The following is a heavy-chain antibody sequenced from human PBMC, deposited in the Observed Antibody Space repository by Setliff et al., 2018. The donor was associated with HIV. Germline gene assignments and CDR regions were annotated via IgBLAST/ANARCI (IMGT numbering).Heavy chain of an antibody. Sequence: PSETLSLTCTVSGGSVSNSDHYWSWIRQSPGNGLEWIGYIHYSGSTYYNPSLKSRVTISVDTSQNQFSLRLNSVTAADTAMYYCVHSLLGAPMVDYWGQGTLVTVSS. D-gene: IGHD3-16*01. CDR2: IHYSGST. CDR1: GGSVSNSDHY. J-gene: IGHJ4*02. CDR3: VHSLLGAPMVDY. V-gene: IGHV4-30-4*01.